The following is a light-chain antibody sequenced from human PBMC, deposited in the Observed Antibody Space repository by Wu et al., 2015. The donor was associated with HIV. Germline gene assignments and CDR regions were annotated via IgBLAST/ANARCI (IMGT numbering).Light chain of an antibody. J-gene: IGKJ5*01. CDR2: IAS. Sequence: DIQLTQSPSFLSASVGDRVTITCRASQGMSSYLAWYQQKPGKAPKLLIYIASTLQSGVPSRFSGSRSGTEFTLTISSLQPEDFATYYCQQLNSYPITFGQGTRLEIK. CDR1: QGMSSY. CDR3: QQLNSYPIT. V-gene: IGKV1-9*01.